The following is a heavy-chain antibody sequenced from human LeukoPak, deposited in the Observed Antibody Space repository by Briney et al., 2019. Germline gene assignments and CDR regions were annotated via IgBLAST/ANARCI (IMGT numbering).Heavy chain of an antibody. J-gene: IGHJ4*02. V-gene: IGHV3-53*05. Sequence: PGGSLRLSCAASGFTVSSNYMSWVRQAPGKGLEWVSVIYSGGSTYYADSVKGRFTISRDNAKNSLYVQMNSLRAEDMALYYCAKGGSYYELDYWGQGTLVTVSS. CDR1: GFTVSSNY. CDR3: AKGGSYYELDY. CDR2: IYSGGST. D-gene: IGHD1-26*01.